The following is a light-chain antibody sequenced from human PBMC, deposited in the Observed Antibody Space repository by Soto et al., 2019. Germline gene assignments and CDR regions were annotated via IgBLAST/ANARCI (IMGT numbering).Light chain of an antibody. CDR3: AAWDDSLNGWV. V-gene: IGLV1-44*01. CDR1: SSNIGSTT. Sequence: QSVLTQPPSASGTPGQRVTISCSGGSSNIGSTTANWYQHLPGTAPKLLIYSNNQRPSGAPDRFSGSKSGTSASLAIRGLQSEDEADYYCAAWDDSLNGWVFGGGTKLTVL. CDR2: SNN. J-gene: IGLJ3*02.